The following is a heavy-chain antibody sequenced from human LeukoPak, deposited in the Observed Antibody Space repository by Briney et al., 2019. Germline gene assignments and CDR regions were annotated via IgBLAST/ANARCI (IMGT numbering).Heavy chain of an antibody. Sequence: GGSLRLSCAASGFTFSSYGMSWDRQAPGKGLEWVSVIYTGGSTNYADSVKGRFTIFRDNSKNTLYLQMNSLRAEDTAVYYCARDSGSGHWDYWGQGTLVIVSS. CDR3: ARDSGSGHWDY. CDR1: GFTFSSYG. CDR2: IYTGGST. D-gene: IGHD3-10*01. J-gene: IGHJ4*02. V-gene: IGHV3-53*01.